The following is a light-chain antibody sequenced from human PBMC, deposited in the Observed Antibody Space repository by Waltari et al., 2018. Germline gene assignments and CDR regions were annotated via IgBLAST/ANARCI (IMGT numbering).Light chain of an antibody. CDR3: QHYGTSPPGYT. CDR2: GAS. J-gene: IGKJ2*01. Sequence: EIVLTQSPGTLSLSPGERATLSSRASQSVSSSYLAWYQQKTGQPPRLLICGASSRAPGIPDRFTGSGSGTDFTLTISRLEPEDFAVYHCQHYGTSPPGYTFGQGTKLEIK. CDR1: QSVSSSY. V-gene: IGKV3-20*01.